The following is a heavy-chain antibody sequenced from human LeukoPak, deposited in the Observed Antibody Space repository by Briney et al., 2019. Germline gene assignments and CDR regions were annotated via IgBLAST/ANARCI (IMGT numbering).Heavy chain of an antibody. Sequence: PSETLSLTCTVSGYSISSGYYWGWIRQPPGKGLEWIGSIYHSGSTYYNPSLKSRVTISVDTSKNQFSLKLSSVTAADTAVYYCARSPPTVTMVYYYMDVWGKGTTVTVSS. J-gene: IGHJ6*03. CDR1: GYSISSGYY. CDR3: ARSPPTVTMVYYYMDV. D-gene: IGHD4-17*01. CDR2: IYHSGST. V-gene: IGHV4-38-2*02.